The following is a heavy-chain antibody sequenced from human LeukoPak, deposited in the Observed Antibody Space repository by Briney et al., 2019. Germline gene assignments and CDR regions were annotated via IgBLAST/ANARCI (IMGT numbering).Heavy chain of an antibody. Sequence: GASVKVFCKASGYSFVGYGITWVRQAPGQGLEWMGYMNPDSGNTGYAQNFRGRVTVTVNTSITTAYMELSSLRPEDTAVYYCARELRRDKYWGQGTLVTVSS. CDR2: MNPDSGNT. CDR1: GYSFVGYG. D-gene: IGHD1-1*01. J-gene: IGHJ4*02. V-gene: IGHV1-8*02. CDR3: ARELRRDKY.